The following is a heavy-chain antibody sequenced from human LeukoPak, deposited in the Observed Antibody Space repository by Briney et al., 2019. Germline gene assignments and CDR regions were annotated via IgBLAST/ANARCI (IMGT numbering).Heavy chain of an antibody. Sequence: GGSLRLSCAASGFIFSSYGLHWVRQAPGKGLEWVGRIWHDGSNDDYADSVKGRLTISRDNSKNTLYLQMNSLRAEDTAIYYCAKVTGDYYDTSGAFDYWGQGTLVTVSS. J-gene: IGHJ4*02. D-gene: IGHD3-22*01. CDR2: IWHDGSND. CDR1: GFIFSSYG. CDR3: AKVTGDYYDTSGAFDY. V-gene: IGHV3-33*06.